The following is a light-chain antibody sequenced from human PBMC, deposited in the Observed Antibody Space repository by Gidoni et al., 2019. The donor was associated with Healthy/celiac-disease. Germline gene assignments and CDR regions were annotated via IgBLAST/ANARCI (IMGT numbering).Light chain of an antibody. CDR2: GAS. CDR1: QSVSSSY. CDR3: QQYGSSRALT. V-gene: IGKV3-20*01. Sequence: IVLTQSPVTLSLSPGERATLSCRASQSVSSSYLAWYQQKPGQAPRLLIYGASSRATGIPDRFSGSGSGTDCTLTISRLEPEDFAVYYCQQYGSSRALTFGGGTKVEIK. J-gene: IGKJ4*01.